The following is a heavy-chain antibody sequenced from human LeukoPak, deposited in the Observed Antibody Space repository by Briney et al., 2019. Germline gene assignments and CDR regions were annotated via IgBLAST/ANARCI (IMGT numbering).Heavy chain of an antibody. CDR2: INHSGGT. D-gene: IGHD3-22*01. Sequence: SETLSLTCAVYGGSFSGYYWSWIRQPPGKGLEWIGEINHSGGTNYNPSLKSRVTISVDTSKNQFSLKLSSVTAADTAVYYCARGFSTPSLDYDSSVVDYWGQGTLVTVSS. V-gene: IGHV4-34*01. CDR3: ARGFSTPSLDYDSSVVDY. J-gene: IGHJ4*02. CDR1: GGSFSGYY.